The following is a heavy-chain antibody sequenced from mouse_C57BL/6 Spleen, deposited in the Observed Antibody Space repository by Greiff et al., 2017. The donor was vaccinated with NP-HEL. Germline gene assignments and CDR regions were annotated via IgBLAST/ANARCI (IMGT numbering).Heavy chain of an antibody. V-gene: IGHV1-52*01. CDR1: GYTFTSYW. D-gene: IGHD2-3*01. Sequence: QVQLQQPGAELVRPGSSVKLSCKASGYTFTSYWMHWVKQRPIQGLEWIGNIDPSDSETHYNQKFKDKATLTVDKSSSTAYMQLSSLTSEDSAVYYCARTDDGYSYYYAMDYWGQGTSVTVSS. J-gene: IGHJ4*01. CDR3: ARTDDGYSYYYAMDY. CDR2: IDPSDSET.